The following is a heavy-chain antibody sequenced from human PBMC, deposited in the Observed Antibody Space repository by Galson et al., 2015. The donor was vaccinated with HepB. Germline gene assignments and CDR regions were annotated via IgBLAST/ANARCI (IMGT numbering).Heavy chain of an antibody. J-gene: IGHJ4*02. D-gene: IGHD6-19*01. CDR2: IKQDGSEK. CDR1: GFTFSSYW. CDR3: ARDQLGGYSSGWYAVFDY. V-gene: IGHV3-7*01. Sequence: SLRLSCAASGFTFSSYWMSWVRQAPGKGLGWVANIKQDGSEKYYVDSVKGRFTISRDNAKNSLYLQMNSLRAEDTAVYYCARDQLGGYSSGWYAVFDYWGQGTLVTVSS.